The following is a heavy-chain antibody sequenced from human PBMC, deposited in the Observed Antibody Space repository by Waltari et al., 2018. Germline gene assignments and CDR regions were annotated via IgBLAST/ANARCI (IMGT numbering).Heavy chain of an antibody. CDR2: VNHSGST. V-gene: IGHV4-34*01. Sequence: QVQLQQWGAGLLKPSETLSLTCAVYGGSLSGYYWSWIRQPPGKGLEGIGEVNHSGSTNYNPSLKSRVTISVDTSKNQFSLKLSSVTAADTAVYYCARGGVLTYYDFWSGYSGLFDPWGQGTLVTVSS. D-gene: IGHD3-3*01. CDR1: GGSLSGYY. J-gene: IGHJ5*02. CDR3: ARGGVLTYYDFWSGYSGLFDP.